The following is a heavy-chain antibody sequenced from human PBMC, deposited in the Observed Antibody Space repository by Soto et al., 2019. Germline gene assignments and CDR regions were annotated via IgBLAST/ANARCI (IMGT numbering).Heavy chain of an antibody. V-gene: IGHV3-33*01. Sequence: GGSLRLSCAASGFTFSSYGMHWVRQAPGKGLEWVAVIWYDGSNKYYADSVKGRFTIPRENSRNTLYLQMNSLRAEDTAVYYCARGSRYCTNGVCYTVLGSYYYYGMDVWGQGTTVTVSS. CDR3: ARGSRYCTNGVCYTVLGSYYYYGMDV. J-gene: IGHJ6*02. D-gene: IGHD2-8*01. CDR2: IWYDGSNK. CDR1: GFTFSSYG.